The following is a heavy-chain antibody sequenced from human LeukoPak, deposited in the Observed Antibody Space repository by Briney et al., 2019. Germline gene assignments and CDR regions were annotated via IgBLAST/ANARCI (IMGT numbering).Heavy chain of an antibody. V-gene: IGHV1-69*13. Sequence: GASVKVSCKASGYTFTSYGISWVRQAPGQGLEWMGGIIPIFGTANYAQKFQGRVTITADESTSTAYMELSSLRSEDTAVYYCASAPGPSGWYIFDPWGQGTLVTVSS. CDR3: ASAPGPSGWYIFDP. CDR1: GYTFTSYG. D-gene: IGHD6-19*01. J-gene: IGHJ5*02. CDR2: IIPIFGTA.